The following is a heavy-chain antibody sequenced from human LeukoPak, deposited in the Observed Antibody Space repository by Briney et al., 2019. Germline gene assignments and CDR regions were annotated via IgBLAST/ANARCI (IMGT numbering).Heavy chain of an antibody. V-gene: IGHV4-38-2*02. D-gene: IGHD2-21*01. Sequence: SETLSLTCTVSGYSISSGYYWGWIRQPPGKGLEWIGSIYHSGSTYYNPSLKSRATISVDTSKNQFSLKLSSVTAADTAVYYCARDMGQNCGGDCYSDAFDIWGQGTMVTVSS. CDR3: ARDMGQNCGGDCYSDAFDI. J-gene: IGHJ3*02. CDR2: IYHSGST. CDR1: GYSISSGYY.